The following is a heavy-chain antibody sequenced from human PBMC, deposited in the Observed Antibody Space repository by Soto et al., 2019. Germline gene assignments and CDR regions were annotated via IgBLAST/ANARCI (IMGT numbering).Heavy chain of an antibody. CDR2: IYHSGST. CDR3: AAASRNYYYYYGMDV. CDR1: GGSIGGSNW. Sequence: SETLCLTCAVSGGSIGGSNWWSWVRQPPGKGLEWIGEIYHSGSTNYNPSLKSRVTISVDKSKNQFSLKLSSVTAADTAVYYCAAASRNYYYYYGMDVWGQGTTVTVS. J-gene: IGHJ6*02. D-gene: IGHD6-13*01. V-gene: IGHV4-4*02.